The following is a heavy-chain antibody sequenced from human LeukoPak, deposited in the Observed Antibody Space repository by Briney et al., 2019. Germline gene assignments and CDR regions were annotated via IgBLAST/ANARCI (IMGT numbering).Heavy chain of an antibody. D-gene: IGHD3-3*01. J-gene: IGHJ4*02. V-gene: IGHV1-8*03. CDR1: GYTFTSYD. CDR3: ARDHYDFWSGYYWFDY. CDR2: MNPNSGNT. Sequence: ASVKVSCKASGYTFTSYDINWVRQATGQGLEWMGWMNPNSGNTGYAQKFQGRVTITRNTSISTAYMELSSLRSEDTAVYYCARDHYDFWSGYYWFDYWGQGTLVTVSS.